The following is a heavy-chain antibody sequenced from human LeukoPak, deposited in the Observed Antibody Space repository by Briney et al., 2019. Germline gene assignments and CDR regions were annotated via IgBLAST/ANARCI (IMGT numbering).Heavy chain of an antibody. V-gene: IGHV5-51*01. CDR1: GYSFTSYW. Sequence: GESLKISCKGSGYSFTSYWIGWVRQMPGKGLEWMGIIYPGDSDTRYSPSFQGQVTISADKSISTAYLQWSSLKASDTAMYYCARKEVPAKSYYYYYGMDVWGQGTTVTVSS. J-gene: IGHJ6*02. CDR2: IYPGDSDT. D-gene: IGHD2-2*01. CDR3: ARKEVPAKSYYYYYGMDV.